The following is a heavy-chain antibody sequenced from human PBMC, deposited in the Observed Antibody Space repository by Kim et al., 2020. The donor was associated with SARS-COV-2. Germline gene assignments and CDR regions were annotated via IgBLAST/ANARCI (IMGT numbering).Heavy chain of an antibody. CDR3: ARGPVLTY. CDR2: GDT. Sequence: GDTYHADPLKGRFTIARDESKNTLYLQMNSLRAEDTAVYYCARGPVLTYWGQGALVTVSS. J-gene: IGHJ4*02. D-gene: IGHD3-16*01. V-gene: IGHV3-23*01.